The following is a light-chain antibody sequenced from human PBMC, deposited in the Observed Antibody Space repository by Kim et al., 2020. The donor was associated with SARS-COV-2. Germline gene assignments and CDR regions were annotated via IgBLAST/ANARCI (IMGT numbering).Light chain of an antibody. J-gene: IGLJ3*02. Sequence: GQRCTISCSGSSSNSGSNYVYWYQQLPGTAPKLLIYRNNQRPSGVPDRFSGSKSGTSASLAISGLRSEDEADYYCAAWDDSLSGGVFGGGTQLTVL. V-gene: IGLV1-47*01. CDR3: AAWDDSLSGGV. CDR1: SSNSGSNY. CDR2: RNN.